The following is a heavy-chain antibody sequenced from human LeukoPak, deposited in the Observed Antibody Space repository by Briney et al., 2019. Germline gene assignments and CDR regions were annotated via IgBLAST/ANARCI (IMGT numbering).Heavy chain of an antibody. D-gene: IGHD6-13*01. CDR2: IYYSGST. V-gene: IGHV4-31*03. J-gene: IGHJ3*02. CDR1: GGSISSGGYY. Sequence: SQTLSLTCTVSGGSISSGGYYWSWVRQHPGKGLECIGYIYYSGSTYYNPSLKSRVTISVDTSKNQFSLKLSSVTVADTAVYYCARDKGIAAAGSAAFDIWGQGTMVTVSS. CDR3: ARDKGIAAAGSAAFDI.